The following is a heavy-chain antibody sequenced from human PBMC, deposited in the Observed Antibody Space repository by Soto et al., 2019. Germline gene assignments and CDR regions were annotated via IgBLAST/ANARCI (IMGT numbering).Heavy chain of an antibody. Sequence: PGESLKISCKGSGYSFTSYWIGWVRQMPGKGLEWMGIIYPGDSDTRYSPSFQGQVTISADKSISTAYLQLRTLKASDTAMYYCARLLMTPVTPAFGPWGEGTLVTVAS. CDR1: GYSFTSYW. J-gene: IGHJ5*02. D-gene: IGHD4-17*01. CDR3: ARLLMTPVTPAFGP. CDR2: IYPGDSDT. V-gene: IGHV5-51*01.